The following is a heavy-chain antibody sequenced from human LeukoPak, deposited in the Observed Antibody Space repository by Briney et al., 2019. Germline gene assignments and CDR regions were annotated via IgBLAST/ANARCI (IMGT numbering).Heavy chain of an antibody. V-gene: IGHV4-39*01. CDR3: ARGRLLWFGELLYYYYGMDV. Sequence: PSETLSLTCTVSGGSISSSSYYWGWIRQPPGKGLEWIGSIYYSGSTYYNPSLKSRVTISVDTSKNQFSLKLSSVTAADTAVYYCARGRLLWFGELLYYYYGMDVWGQGTTVTVSS. J-gene: IGHJ6*02. CDR2: IYYSGST. D-gene: IGHD3-10*01. CDR1: GGSISSSSYY.